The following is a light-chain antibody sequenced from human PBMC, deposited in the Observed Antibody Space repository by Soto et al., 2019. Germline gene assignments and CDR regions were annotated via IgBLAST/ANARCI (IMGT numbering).Light chain of an antibody. CDR1: SSDVGGYNY. V-gene: IGLV2-8*01. CDR2: EVS. CDR3: SSYAGSNKV. Sequence: QSALTQPPSASGSPGQSVTISCTGTSSDVGGYNYVSWYQQHPGKAPKLIIYEVSKRPSGVPDRFSGSKSGNTASLTVSGFQAEDEADYYYSSYAGSNKVFGGGTKLTVL. J-gene: IGLJ2*01.